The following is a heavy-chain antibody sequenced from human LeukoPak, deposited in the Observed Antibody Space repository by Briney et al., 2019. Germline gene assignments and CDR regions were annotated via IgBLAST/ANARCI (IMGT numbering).Heavy chain of an antibody. J-gene: IGHJ4*02. D-gene: IGHD3-22*01. Sequence: GGSLRLSCASSGFTFSSYGMHWVRQAPGKGLEWVTFIRYDGSNKYYADSVKGRFTISRDNAKNSLYLQMNSLRAEDTAVYYCARAIVGDNWGQGTLVTVSS. CDR1: GFTFSSYG. V-gene: IGHV3-30*02. CDR2: IRYDGSNK. CDR3: ARAIVGDN.